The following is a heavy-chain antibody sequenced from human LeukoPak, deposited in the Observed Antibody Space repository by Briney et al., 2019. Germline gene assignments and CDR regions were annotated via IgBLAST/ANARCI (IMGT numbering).Heavy chain of an antibody. CDR1: GGSISSGGYY. Sequence: TSETLSLTCTVSGGSISSGGYYWSWIRQHPGKGLEWIGYIYYSGSTYYNPSLKSRVTISVDTSKNQFSLKLSSVTAADTAVYYCARGLQDGYNLRPFDYWGQGTLVTVSS. V-gene: IGHV4-31*03. CDR2: IYYSGST. D-gene: IGHD5-12*01. CDR3: ARGLQDGYNLRPFDY. J-gene: IGHJ4*02.